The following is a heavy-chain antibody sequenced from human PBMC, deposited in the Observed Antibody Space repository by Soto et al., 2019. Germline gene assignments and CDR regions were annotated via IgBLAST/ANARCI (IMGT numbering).Heavy chain of an antibody. J-gene: IGHJ4*02. D-gene: IGHD5-12*01. CDR2: MYHDGNT. Sequence: SETLSLTCAVSGYSISSGCFWGGIRQPPGKGLEWIANMYHDGNTHYNPSLKSRVTMSVDTSKNQFSLKLNSVTAADTAVYYCARESYSGYHSYDYWGQGILVTVSS. CDR3: ARESYSGYHSYDY. V-gene: IGHV4-38-2*02. CDR1: GYSISSGCF.